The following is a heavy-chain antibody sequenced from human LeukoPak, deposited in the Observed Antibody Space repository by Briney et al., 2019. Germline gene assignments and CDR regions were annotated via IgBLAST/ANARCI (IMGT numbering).Heavy chain of an antibody. V-gene: IGHV3-33*01. Sequence: PRGSLRLSCAASGFTFSTYGMHWVRQAPGRGLEWVAVIWSDGSHEKYADSVKGRFTISRDNFKNMLYLQMISLRAEDTAMYYCATDRGGSPFDSWGQGTLVTVSS. CDR1: GFTFSTYG. J-gene: IGHJ4*02. D-gene: IGHD1-26*01. CDR2: IWSDGSHE. CDR3: ATDRGGSPFDS.